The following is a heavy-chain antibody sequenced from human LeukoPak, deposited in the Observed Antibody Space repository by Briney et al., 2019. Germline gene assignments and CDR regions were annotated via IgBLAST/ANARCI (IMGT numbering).Heavy chain of an antibody. J-gene: IGHJ4*02. V-gene: IGHV3-20*01. CDR3: ARGDGGDH. Sequence: PGGSLRLSCEASGFNLKDYGMSWVRQAPGKGLEWVSGINWKSGSTGYAVFVRGRFTISRDNAKNSLYLQMDGLRVEDTALYHCARGDGGDHWGRGTLVIVSS. D-gene: IGHD3-16*01. CDR2: INWKSGST. CDR1: GFNLKDYG.